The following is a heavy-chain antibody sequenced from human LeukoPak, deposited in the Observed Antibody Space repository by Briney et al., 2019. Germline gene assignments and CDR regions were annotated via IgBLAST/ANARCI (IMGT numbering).Heavy chain of an antibody. Sequence: ASVKVSCKASGYTFTSYDINWVRQATGQGLEWMGWMNPNSGNTGYAQKFQGRVTMTRNTSISTAYMELSSLRSEDTAVYYCARGPDILTGYYKSHYYYGMVVWGQGTTVTVSS. V-gene: IGHV1-8*01. J-gene: IGHJ6*02. D-gene: IGHD3-9*01. CDR1: GYTFTSYD. CDR3: ARGPDILTGYYKSHYYYGMVV. CDR2: MNPNSGNT.